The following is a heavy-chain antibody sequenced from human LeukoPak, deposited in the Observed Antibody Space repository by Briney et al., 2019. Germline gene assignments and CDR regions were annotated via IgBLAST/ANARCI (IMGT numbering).Heavy chain of an antibody. Sequence: ASVKVSRKASGYTFTRYGISWVRQAPGQGLEWMGWISSYNGDTNYAQSLQGRVTMTTDTSTSTAYMELRSLRSDDTAVYYCARDHNTGLYYFDYWGQGTLVTVSS. D-gene: IGHD1-14*01. J-gene: IGHJ4*02. CDR1: GYTFTRYG. CDR3: ARDHNTGLYYFDY. CDR2: ISSYNGDT. V-gene: IGHV1-18*01.